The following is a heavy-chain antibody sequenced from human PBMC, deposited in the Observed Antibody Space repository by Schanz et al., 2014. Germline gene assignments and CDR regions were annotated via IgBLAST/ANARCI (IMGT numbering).Heavy chain of an antibody. D-gene: IGHD6-19*01. CDR2: IWYDGSNK. V-gene: IGHV3-33*08. Sequence: QVQLVESGGGVVQPGRSLKLSCAASGFTFNYYAMHWVRQAPGKGLEWVAIIWYDGSNKYYADSVKGRFTISRDNSKNTVYLQMNSLRGEDTAVYYCASPPISVAGRLADYWGQGILVAVSS. J-gene: IGHJ4*02. CDR1: GFTFNYYA. CDR3: ASPPISVAGRLADY.